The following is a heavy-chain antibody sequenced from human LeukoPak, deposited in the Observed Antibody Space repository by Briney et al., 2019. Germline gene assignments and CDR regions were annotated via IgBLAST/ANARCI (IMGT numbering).Heavy chain of an antibody. CDR2: IYYSGST. CDR1: GYSISSGYY. Sequence: PSETLSLTCTVSGYSISSGYYWGWIRQPPGKGLEWIGSIYYSGSTYYNPSLKSRVTISVDTSKNQFSLKLSSVTAADTAVYYCARDHEGSSWYPAYYYYYYMDVWGKGTTVTVSS. D-gene: IGHD6-13*01. CDR3: ARDHEGSSWYPAYYYYYYMDV. J-gene: IGHJ6*03. V-gene: IGHV4-38-2*02.